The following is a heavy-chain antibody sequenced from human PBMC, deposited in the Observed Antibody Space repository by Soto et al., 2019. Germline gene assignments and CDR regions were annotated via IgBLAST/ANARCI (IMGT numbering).Heavy chain of an antibody. V-gene: IGHV1-69*13. D-gene: IGHD1-26*01. J-gene: IGHJ4*02. CDR2: IIPMFGIP. Sequence: SVKSSCKASGVTFNRQDMRWVRQAPGQGLEWMGGIIPMFGIPHYAEKFQDRVTITADESTGTAYLELSSLTSEDTAVYYCATSERRDSYSFDYWGPGTLVTVSS. CDR1: GVTFNRQD. CDR3: ATSERRDSYSFDY.